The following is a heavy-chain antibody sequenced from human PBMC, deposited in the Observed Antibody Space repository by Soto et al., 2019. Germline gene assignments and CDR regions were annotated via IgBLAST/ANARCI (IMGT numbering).Heavy chain of an antibody. CDR3: ARELGASTVTSAFDI. CDR2: IYHSGST. D-gene: IGHD4-17*01. V-gene: IGHV4-38-2*02. J-gene: IGHJ3*02. CDR1: GYSISSGYY. Sequence: ASETLSLTCAVSGYSISSGYYWGWIRQPPGKGLEWIGSIYHSGSTYYNPSLKSRVTISVDTSKNQFSLKLSSVTAADTAVYYCARELGASTVTSAFDIWGQGTMVTVSS.